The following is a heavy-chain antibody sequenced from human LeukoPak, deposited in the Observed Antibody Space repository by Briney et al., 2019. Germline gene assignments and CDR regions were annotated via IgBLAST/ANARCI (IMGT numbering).Heavy chain of an antibody. CDR2: ITKSGDST. Sequence: GGSLRLSCAASGFTFSAFGMNWVRQAPGKGLEWVSTITKSGDSTYYVDSVKGRFTISRDNSKNTLYLQMNSLRAEDTAVYYCAKISYDILTGTLDYWGQGTLVTVSS. D-gene: IGHD3-9*01. CDR3: AKISYDILTGTLDY. V-gene: IGHV3-23*01. J-gene: IGHJ4*02. CDR1: GFTFSAFG.